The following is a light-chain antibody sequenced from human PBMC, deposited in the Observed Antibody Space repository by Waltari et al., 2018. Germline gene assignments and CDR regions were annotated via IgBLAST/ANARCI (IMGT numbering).Light chain of an antibody. V-gene: IGKV3-15*01. CDR2: GAS. CDR3: QHFHSWPLT. J-gene: IGKJ4*01. Sequence: EVVMTQSPATLSVSPGERLTLPCRASRNINNNLAWYHQIPGQAPRLLIYGASTRATGIPARFSGSGSGTEFTLTISSLQSEDFAVYYCQHFHSWPLTFGGGTKVEIK. CDR1: RNINNN.